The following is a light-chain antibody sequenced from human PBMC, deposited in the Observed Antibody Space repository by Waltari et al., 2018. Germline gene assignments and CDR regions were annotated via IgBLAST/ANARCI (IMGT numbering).Light chain of an antibody. Sequence: HSDLTQPASVFGSPGTSITLSCTGTSSDVGCYHYDSWYQPHPGKSPKLMIYGVSNRPSGVSNRFSCSKSGNTASLTISGLQAEDEADYYCSSYTGSSIRYVFGTGTKVTVL. V-gene: IGLV2-14*01. CDR1: SSDVGCYHY. CDR3: SSYTGSSIRYV. J-gene: IGLJ1*01. CDR2: GVS.